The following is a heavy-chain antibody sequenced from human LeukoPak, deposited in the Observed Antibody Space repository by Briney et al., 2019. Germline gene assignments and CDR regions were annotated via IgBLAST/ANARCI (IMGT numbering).Heavy chain of an antibody. V-gene: IGHV4-4*02. CDR2: IDHSGST. D-gene: IGHD2-2*01. J-gene: IGHJ5*02. CDR1: GGSISSSHW. CDR3: ARVHKFCSGTSCYRFDP. Sequence: SATLSLTCAVSGGSISSSHWWSWVRQPPGKGLEWIGEIDHSGSTKYNPSLKSRVTISVDKSKNQFSLRLSSVTAADTAVYYCARVHKFCSGTSCYRFDPWGQGTLVTVSS.